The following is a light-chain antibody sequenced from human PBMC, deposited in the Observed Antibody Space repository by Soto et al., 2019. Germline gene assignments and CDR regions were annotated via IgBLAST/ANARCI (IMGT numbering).Light chain of an antibody. CDR2: DAS. CDR1: QSVSSY. V-gene: IGKV3-11*01. J-gene: IGKJ2*01. Sequence: EIVLTQSPATLSLSPGERATLSCRASQSVSSYLAWYQQKPGQAPRLLIYDASNRATGIPARFSGSGSATDFTLTISSLEPEDFAVYYCQKRSNWPPMYTFGQGTKLEIK. CDR3: QKRSNWPPMYT.